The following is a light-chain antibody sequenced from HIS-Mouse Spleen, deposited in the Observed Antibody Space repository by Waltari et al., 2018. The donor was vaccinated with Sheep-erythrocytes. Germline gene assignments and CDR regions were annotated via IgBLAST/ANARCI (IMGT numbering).Light chain of an antibody. V-gene: IGKV3-11*01. CDR3: QQYNNWPPT. Sequence: EIVMTQSPATLSVSPGERATLSCRASQSVSSYLAWYQQKPGQAPRLLIYDASNRATGIPARFSGSGSGTDFTLTISSLEPEDFAVYYCQQYNNWPPTFGQGTKVEIK. J-gene: IGKJ1*01. CDR1: QSVSSY. CDR2: DAS.